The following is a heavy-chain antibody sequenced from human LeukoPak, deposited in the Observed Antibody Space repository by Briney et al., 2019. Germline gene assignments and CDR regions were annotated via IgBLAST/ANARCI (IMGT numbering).Heavy chain of an antibody. J-gene: IGHJ2*01. D-gene: IGHD3-10*01. CDR1: GGSISSSSYY. Sequence: PSETLSLTCTVSGGSISSSSYYWGWIRQPPGKGLEWIGSIYYSGSTYYNPSLKSRVTISVDTSKNQFSLKLSSVTAADTAVYYCARRGLSGPFYWYFDLWGRGTLVTVSS. CDR3: ARRGLSGPFYWYFDL. CDR2: IYYSGST. V-gene: IGHV4-39*01.